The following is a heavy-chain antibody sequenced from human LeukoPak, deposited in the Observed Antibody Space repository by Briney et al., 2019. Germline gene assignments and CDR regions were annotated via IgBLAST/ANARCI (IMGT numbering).Heavy chain of an antibody. CDR2: INPNSGGT. V-gene: IGHV1-2*02. CDR3: ARESNEQLSLDP. CDR1: GYTFTGYY. J-gene: IGHJ5*02. Sequence: GASVKVSCKASGYTFTGYYMHWVRQAPGQGLEWMGWINPNSGGTNYAQKLQGRVTMTRDTSISTAYMELSRLRSDDTAVYYCARESNEQLSLDPWGPGTLVTVSP. D-gene: IGHD6-6*01.